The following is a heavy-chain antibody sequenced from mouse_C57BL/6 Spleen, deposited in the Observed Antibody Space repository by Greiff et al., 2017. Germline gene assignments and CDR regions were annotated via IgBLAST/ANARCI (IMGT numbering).Heavy chain of an antibody. D-gene: IGHD2-3*01. CDR2: IDPSDSYT. J-gene: IGHJ2*01. CDR3: ANIYDGDYAY. Sequence: QVQLQQPGAELVMPGASVKLSCKASGYTFTSYWMHWVKQRPGQGLEWIGEIDPSDSYTNYNQKFKGKSTLTVDKSSSTAYMQLSSLTSEDSAVYYCANIYDGDYAYWGQGTTLTVSS. V-gene: IGHV1-69*01. CDR1: GYTFTSYW.